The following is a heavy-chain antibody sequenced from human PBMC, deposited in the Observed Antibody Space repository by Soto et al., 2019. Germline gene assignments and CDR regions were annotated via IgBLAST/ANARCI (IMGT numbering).Heavy chain of an antibody. V-gene: IGHV3-30-3*01. Sequence: QVQLVESGGGVVQPGRSLRLSCAASGFTFSSYAMHWVRQAPGKGLEWVAVISYDGSNKYYADSVKGRFTISRDNSKNTLYLPMNSLRAADTAVYYCARAGCDGGSCYTLVGLRYGMDVWGQGTTVTVSS. CDR2: ISYDGSNK. CDR1: GFTFSSYA. D-gene: IGHD2-15*01. CDR3: ARAGCDGGSCYTLVGLRYGMDV. J-gene: IGHJ6*02.